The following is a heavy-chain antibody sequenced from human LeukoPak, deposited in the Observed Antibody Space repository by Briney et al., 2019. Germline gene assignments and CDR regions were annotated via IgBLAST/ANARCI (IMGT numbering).Heavy chain of an antibody. CDR2: IYYSGST. CDR3: ARRGYDFWSGYYTFDY. CDR1: GGSISSSSYY. D-gene: IGHD3-3*01. Sequence: SETLSLTCAVSGGSISSSSYYWGWIRQPPGKGLEWIVSIYYSGSTYYNPSLKSRVTISVDTSKNQFSLKLSSVTVADTAVYYCARRGYDFWSGYYTFDYWGQGTLVTVSS. J-gene: IGHJ4*02. V-gene: IGHV4-39*01.